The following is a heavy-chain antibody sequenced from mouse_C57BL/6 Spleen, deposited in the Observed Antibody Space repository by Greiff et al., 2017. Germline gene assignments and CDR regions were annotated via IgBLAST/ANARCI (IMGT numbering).Heavy chain of an antibody. CDR2: IHPNSGST. J-gene: IGHJ3*01. CDR1: GYTFTSYW. CDR3: ASVYYSNYGFAY. Sequence: VQLQQSGAELVKPGASVKLSCKASGYTFTSYWMHWVKQRPGQGLEWIGMIHPNSGSTNYNEKFKSKATLTVDKSSSTAYMQLSSLTSEDSAVYYCASVYYSNYGFAYWGQGTLVTVSA. D-gene: IGHD2-5*01. V-gene: IGHV1-64*01.